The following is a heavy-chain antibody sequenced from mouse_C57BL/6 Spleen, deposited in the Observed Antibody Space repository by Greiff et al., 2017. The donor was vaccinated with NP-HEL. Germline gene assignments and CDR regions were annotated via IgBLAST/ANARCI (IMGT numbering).Heavy chain of an antibody. Sequence: QVQLQQPGAELVKPGASVKLSCKASGYTFTSYWMQWVKQRPGQGLEWIGEIDPSDSYTNYNQKFKGKATLTVDTSSSTAYMQLSSLTSEDSAVYYCARKTTYGSYWYFDVWGTGTTVTVSS. J-gene: IGHJ1*03. CDR1: GYTFTSYW. V-gene: IGHV1-50*01. D-gene: IGHD1-1*01. CDR3: ARKTTYGSYWYFDV. CDR2: IDPSDSYT.